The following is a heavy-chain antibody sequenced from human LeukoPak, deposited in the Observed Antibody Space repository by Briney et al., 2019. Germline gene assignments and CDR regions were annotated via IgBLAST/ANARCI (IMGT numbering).Heavy chain of an antibody. Sequence: PGGSLRLSCAASGFTFSSYSMNWVRQAPGKGLGWVSSISSSSSYIYYADSVKGRLTISRDNAKKSLYLQMNCLRAEDTAVYYCARDINVRGGAYYYYGMDVWGQGTTVTVSS. J-gene: IGHJ6*02. D-gene: IGHD3-10*02. CDR1: GFTFSSYS. CDR2: ISSSSSYI. V-gene: IGHV3-21*01. CDR3: ARDINVRGGAYYYYGMDV.